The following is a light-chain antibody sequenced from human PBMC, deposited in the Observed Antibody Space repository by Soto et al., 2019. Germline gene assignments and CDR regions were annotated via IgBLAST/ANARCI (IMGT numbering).Light chain of an antibody. CDR3: SSYAGSSHYV. CDR2: EVS. J-gene: IGLJ1*01. V-gene: IGLV2-8*01. Sequence: QSALTQPPSASGSPGQSVTISCTGTSSDVGGYNYVSWYQQHPGKAPKLMIYEVSKRPSGVSDRFSGSKSGNTASLTVSGLQAEDEADYYCSSYAGSSHYVFGTGTKVTVL. CDR1: SSDVGGYNY.